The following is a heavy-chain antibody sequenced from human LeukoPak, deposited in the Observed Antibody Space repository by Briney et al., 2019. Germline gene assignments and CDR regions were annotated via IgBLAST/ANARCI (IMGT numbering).Heavy chain of an antibody. V-gene: IGHV4-39*01. CDR1: GGSISSSSYY. CDR3: ARQPDIVVVIAATNWFDP. CDR2: INYSGST. J-gene: IGHJ5*02. Sequence: SETLSLTCTVSGGSISSSSYYWGWIRQPPGKGLEWIGLINYSGSTYCNPSLKSRVTISVDTSKNQFSLRLSSVTATDTAVYYCARQPDIVVVIAATNWFDPWGQGTLVTVSS. D-gene: IGHD2-15*01.